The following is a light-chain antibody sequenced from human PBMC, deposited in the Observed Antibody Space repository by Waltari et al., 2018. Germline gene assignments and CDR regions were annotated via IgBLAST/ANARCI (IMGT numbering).Light chain of an antibody. CDR3: SSYAGSNDPVV. Sequence: QSALTQPPSASGSPGQSVAISCPGTSSDAGGYNYVSWYQQHPGKAPKLIIYEVSKRPSGVPDRFSGSKSGNTASLTVSGLQADDEADFYCSSYAGSNDPVVFGGGTKLTVL. CDR1: SSDAGGYNY. CDR2: EVS. J-gene: IGLJ2*01. V-gene: IGLV2-8*01.